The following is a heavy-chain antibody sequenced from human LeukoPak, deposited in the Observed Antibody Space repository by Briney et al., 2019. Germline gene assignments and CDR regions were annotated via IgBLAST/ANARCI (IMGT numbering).Heavy chain of an antibody. D-gene: IGHD3-22*01. CDR2: IYYSGTT. J-gene: IGHJ4*02. Sequence: SETLSLTCTVSGGSIRSSNYYWGWIRQPPGKGLEWIGNIYYSGTTYYNPSLKSRVTISVDTSKNQFSLRLTSVTAADTAVYYCARASYSYDINGWVPFDYWGQGTLVTVSS. CDR1: GGSIRSSNYY. V-gene: IGHV4-39*01. CDR3: ARASYSYDINGWVPFDY.